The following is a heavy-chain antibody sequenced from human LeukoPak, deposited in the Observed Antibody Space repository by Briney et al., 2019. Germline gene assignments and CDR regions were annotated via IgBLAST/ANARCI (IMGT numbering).Heavy chain of an antibody. CDR3: AKGGGWLYYFDY. Sequence: HPGESLRLSCAASAFTFSTYAMSWVRQAPGKGLGWVSGINGSDSSTYYADFVKGRFTISRDHSKNTLYLQTNSLTADDTAVYYCAKGGGWLYYFDYWGQGTLVTVSS. V-gene: IGHV3-23*01. CDR1: AFTFSTYA. CDR2: INGSDSST. J-gene: IGHJ4*02. D-gene: IGHD4-23*01.